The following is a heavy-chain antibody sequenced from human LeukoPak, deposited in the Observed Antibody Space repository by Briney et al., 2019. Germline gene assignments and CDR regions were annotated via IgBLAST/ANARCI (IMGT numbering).Heavy chain of an antibody. CDR2: ISSSGSSI. CDR1: RFIFSDYF. V-gene: IGHV3-11*01. Sequence: AGSLRLSCAASRFIFSDYFMSWIRQAPGKGLEWVSYISSSGSSIYYADSVKGRFTISRDNAKNSLYLQMNSLRAEDTAVYYCASSLRWGYQEAWGQGTLVTVSS. J-gene: IGHJ5*02. CDR3: ASSLRWGYQEA. D-gene: IGHD2-2*01.